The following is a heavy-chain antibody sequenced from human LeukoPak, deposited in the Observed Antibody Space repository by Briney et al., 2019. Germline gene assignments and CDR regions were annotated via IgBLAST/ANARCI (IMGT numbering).Heavy chain of an antibody. CDR3: AGSRSIDY. Sequence: PGGSLRLSCSASGFTFTAYTMHWVRQAPGKGLEYVSTINSHGRSTYYADSVKGRFTISRDNSKNTLFLQMNSLRTEDTAVYYCAGSRSIDYWGQGTLVTVSS. D-gene: IGHD6-13*01. CDR1: GFTFTAYT. J-gene: IGHJ4*02. CDR2: INSHGRST. V-gene: IGHV3-64D*09.